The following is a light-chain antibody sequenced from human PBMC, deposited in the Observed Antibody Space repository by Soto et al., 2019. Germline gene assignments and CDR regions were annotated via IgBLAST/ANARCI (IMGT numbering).Light chain of an antibody. Sequence: QSALTQPPSASGSPGQSVTISCTGTSGDVGGYNYVSWYQQHPGKAPKLMIYEASKRPSGVPDRFSGSKSGNTASLTVSGLQAEDEADYYCSSYAGSNNVVFGGGTQLTVL. CDR3: SSYAGSNNVV. CDR2: EAS. V-gene: IGLV2-8*01. CDR1: SGDVGGYNY. J-gene: IGLJ2*01.